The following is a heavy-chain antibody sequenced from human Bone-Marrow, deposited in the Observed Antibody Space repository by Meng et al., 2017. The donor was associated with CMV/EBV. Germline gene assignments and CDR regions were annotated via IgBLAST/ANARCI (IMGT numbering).Heavy chain of an antibody. CDR2: FYTGGGT. V-gene: IGHV3-53*01. CDR3: ARDGGGVLLDAFDI. CDR1: GFTVTGYH. Sequence: GESLKIPCAASGFTVTGYHMSWVRQTPGKGLEWVSTFYTGGGTYYADSVKGRFAISRDNSKNTLYLQMNSLRGEDTAVYYCARDGGGVLLDAFDIWGEGTMVTASS. J-gene: IGHJ3*02. D-gene: IGHD1-26*01.